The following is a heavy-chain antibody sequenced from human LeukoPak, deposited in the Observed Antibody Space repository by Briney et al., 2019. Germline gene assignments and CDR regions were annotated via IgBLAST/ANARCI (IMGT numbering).Heavy chain of an antibody. D-gene: IGHD3-22*01. CDR1: GFTFSSCG. CDR2: ISGGGGST. CDR3: ARDLYRIVVVPHYFDY. V-gene: IGHV3-23*01. J-gene: IGHJ4*02. Sequence: GGTLRLSCAASGFTFSSCGMSWVRQAPGKGLEWVSGISGGGGSTYYADSVKGRFTISRDNSKNTLYLQMNSLRAEDTAVYYCARDLYRIVVVPHYFDYWGQGTLVTVSS.